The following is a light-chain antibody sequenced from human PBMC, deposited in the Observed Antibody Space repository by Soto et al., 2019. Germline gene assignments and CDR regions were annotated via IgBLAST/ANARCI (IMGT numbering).Light chain of an antibody. CDR2: AAS. CDR1: QGITNY. J-gene: IGKJ3*01. Sequence: DIQMTQSPSSLSASVGDRVTITCRASQGITNYLAWYQQKPGKVPKLLIYAASTLQSGVPSRFSGSGSETNFTLTISSLQPEDVATYYCQKYTNAPFTFGPGTKVDIK. CDR3: QKYTNAPFT. V-gene: IGKV1-27*01.